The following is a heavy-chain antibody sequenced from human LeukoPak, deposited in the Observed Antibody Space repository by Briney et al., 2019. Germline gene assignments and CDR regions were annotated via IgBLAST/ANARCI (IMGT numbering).Heavy chain of an antibody. CDR3: ARGNSGEAS. V-gene: IGHV3-23*01. Sequence: GGSLTLSCAASGFTSSTYAMSWVRQAPGKGLEWVSGISGRGDSTYYADSVKGRFTISRDNAKNTVYLQMNSLRPEDTAVYYCARGNSGEASWGQGTLVTVSS. CDR1: GFTSSTYA. D-gene: IGHD2-15*01. J-gene: IGHJ5*02. CDR2: ISGRGDST.